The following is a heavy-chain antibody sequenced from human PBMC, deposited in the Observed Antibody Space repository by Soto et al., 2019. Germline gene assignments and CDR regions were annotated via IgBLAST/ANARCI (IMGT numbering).Heavy chain of an antibody. CDR1: GGSISSYY. D-gene: IGHD6-13*01. CDR2: IYYSGSS. V-gene: IGHV4-59*01. CDR3: ARVTYSDPGLAAVGTPDY. Sequence: PSGTLSLTCTVSGGSISSYYWSWIRQPPGKGLEWIGYIYYSGSSNYNPSLKRRVTISVDTSKNQFSLKLSSVTAADTAVYYCARVTYSDPGLAAVGTPDYWGQGPRVTVSS. J-gene: IGHJ4*02.